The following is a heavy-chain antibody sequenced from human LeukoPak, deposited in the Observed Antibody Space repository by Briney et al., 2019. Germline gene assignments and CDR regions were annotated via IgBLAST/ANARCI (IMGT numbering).Heavy chain of an antibody. D-gene: IGHD3-3*01. CDR3: AREVYDFWSGYPLSSYYYMDV. CDR1: GGSISSGGYY. Sequence: PSETLSLTCTVSGGSISSGGYYWSWIRQHPGKGLEWIGYIYYSGSTYYNPSLKSRVTISVDTSKNQFSLKLSSLTAADTAVYYCAREVYDFWSGYPLSSYYYMDVWGKGTTVTVSS. V-gene: IGHV4-31*03. CDR2: IYYSGST. J-gene: IGHJ6*03.